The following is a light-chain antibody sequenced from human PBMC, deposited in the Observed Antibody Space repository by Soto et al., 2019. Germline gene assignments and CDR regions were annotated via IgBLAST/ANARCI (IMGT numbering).Light chain of an antibody. Sequence: QSVLTQPASVSGSPGQSITISCTGTSSDVGGYDYVSWYQQHPGKAPKLIIYEVSNRPSGISNRFSGSKSGNTASLTISGLQAEDEADYYCTSYTSSSDRVLGHGTKVTV. CDR2: EVS. V-gene: IGLV2-14*01. CDR1: SSDVGGYDY. CDR3: TSYTSSSDRV. J-gene: IGLJ1*01.